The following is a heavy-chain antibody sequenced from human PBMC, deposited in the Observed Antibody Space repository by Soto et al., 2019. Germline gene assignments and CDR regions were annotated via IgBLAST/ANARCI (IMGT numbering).Heavy chain of an antibody. Sequence: GASVKVSCKASGYTFTSYYMHWVRQAPGQGLEWMGIINPSGGSTSYAQKFQGRVTMTRDTSTSTVYMELSSLRSEDTAVYYCARNYRYYDSSEHIDYWGQGTLVTVSS. D-gene: IGHD3-22*01. V-gene: IGHV1-46*01. CDR1: GYTFTSYY. CDR2: INPSGGST. J-gene: IGHJ4*02. CDR3: ARNYRYYDSSEHIDY.